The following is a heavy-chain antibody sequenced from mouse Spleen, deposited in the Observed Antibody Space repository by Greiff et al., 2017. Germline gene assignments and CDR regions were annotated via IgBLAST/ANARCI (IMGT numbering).Heavy chain of an antibody. CDR2: INPSNGRT. CDR1: GYTFTSYW. J-gene: IGHJ2*01. CDR3: ARSGEDYFDY. Sequence: VQLQQSGAELVKPGASVKLSCKASGYTFTSYWMHWVKQRPGQGLEWIGEINPSNGRTNYNEKFKSKATLTVDKSSSTAYMQLSSLTSEDSAVYYCARSGEDYFDYWGQGTTLTVSS. V-gene: IGHV1S81*02.